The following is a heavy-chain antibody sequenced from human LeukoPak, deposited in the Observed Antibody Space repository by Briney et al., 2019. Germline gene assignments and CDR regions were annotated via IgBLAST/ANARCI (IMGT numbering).Heavy chain of an antibody. Sequence: PGGSLRLSCAASGFTFSSYWMHWVRQAPGKGLGWVSRINSDGSSTNYADSVKGRFTISRDNAKNTLYLQMNSLRAGDTAVYYCATSTYCSGGSCYSRTFQYWGQGTLVTVSS. CDR3: ATSTYCSGGSCYSRTFQY. D-gene: IGHD2-15*01. J-gene: IGHJ4*02. V-gene: IGHV3-74*01. CDR1: GFTFSSYW. CDR2: INSDGSST.